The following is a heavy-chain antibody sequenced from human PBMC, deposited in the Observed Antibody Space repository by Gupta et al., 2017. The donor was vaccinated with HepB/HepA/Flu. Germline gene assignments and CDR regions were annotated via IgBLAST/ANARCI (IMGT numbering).Heavy chain of an antibody. V-gene: IGHV3-21*01. CDR3: ERDGLSYYYDSSGYS. J-gene: IGHJ4*02. D-gene: IGHD3-22*01. CDR2: ISSSSRYI. Sequence: EVQLVESGGGLVKPGGSLRLSCAASGFTFSSYSMNWVRQAPGKGLEWVSSISSSSRYIYYADSVKGRFTISRDNAKNSLYLQMNSLRAEDTAVYYCERDGLSYYYDSSGYSWGQGTLVTVSA. CDR1: GFTFSSYS.